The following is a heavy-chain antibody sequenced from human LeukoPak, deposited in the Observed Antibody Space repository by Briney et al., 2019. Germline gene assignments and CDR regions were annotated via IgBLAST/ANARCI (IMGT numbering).Heavy chain of an antibody. CDR2: ISGSGGST. V-gene: IGHV3-23*01. D-gene: IGHD3-10*01. Sequence: PGGSLRLSCAASGFTFSSYVMSWVRQAPGKGLEWISGISGSGGSTYYADSVKGRFTISRDNSKNTLYLQTNSLRAEDTAVYYCAKDGSGTYYNRVYYHYGMDVWGQGTTVTVSS. CDR3: AKDGSGTYYNRVYYHYGMDV. J-gene: IGHJ6*02. CDR1: GFTFSSYV.